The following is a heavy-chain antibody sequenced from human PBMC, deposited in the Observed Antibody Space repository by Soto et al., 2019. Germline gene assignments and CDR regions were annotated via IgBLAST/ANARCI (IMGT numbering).Heavy chain of an antibody. CDR1: GFTFSNAW. J-gene: IGHJ3*02. Sequence: PGGSLRLSCAASGFTFSNAWMSWVRQAPGKGLEWVGRIKSKTDGGTTDYAAPVKGRFTISRDDSKNTLYLQMNSLKTEDTAVYYCITYTQLGGPTAFDIWGQGTMVTVSS. D-gene: IGHD3-16*01. CDR2: IKSKTDGGTT. CDR3: ITYTQLGGPTAFDI. V-gene: IGHV3-15*01.